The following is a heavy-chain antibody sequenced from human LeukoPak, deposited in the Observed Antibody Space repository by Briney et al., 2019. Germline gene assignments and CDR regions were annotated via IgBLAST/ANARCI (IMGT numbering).Heavy chain of an antibody. CDR3: ARVRSGANIADIAVDY. Sequence: SETLSLTCTVSGGSISSYYWSWLRQPPGKGLEWIGYIYYSGRTNYNPSLKSRVTISVDTSKNQFSLKLSSVTAADTAVYYCARVRSGANIADIAVDYWGQGTLVTVSS. J-gene: IGHJ4*02. CDR1: GGSISSYY. D-gene: IGHD6-19*01. V-gene: IGHV4-59*01. CDR2: IYYSGRT.